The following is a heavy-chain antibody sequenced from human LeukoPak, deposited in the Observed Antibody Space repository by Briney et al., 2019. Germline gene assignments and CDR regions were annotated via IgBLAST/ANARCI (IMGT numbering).Heavy chain of an antibody. J-gene: IGHJ4*02. CDR1: GFTFSNYE. D-gene: IGHD3-10*01. V-gene: IGHV3-48*03. CDR3: VYGSGRTRGFDY. Sequence: PGGSLRLSCAASGFTFSNYEMNWVRQAPGKWLEWVSYISIVGSTIYYADSVKGRFTISRDHAKNSLYLQMNSLRAEDTAVYYCVYGSGRTRGFDYWGQGTLVTVSS. CDR2: ISIVGSTI.